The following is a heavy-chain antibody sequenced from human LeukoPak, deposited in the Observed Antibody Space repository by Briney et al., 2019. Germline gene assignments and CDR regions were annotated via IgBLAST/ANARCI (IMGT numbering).Heavy chain of an antibody. CDR2: NYYSGST. D-gene: IGHD1-7*01. Sequence: SQTLSLTCTVSGCSISSGDYYWRWLRQPRGKGLEWVGYNYYSGSTYYKPSLTSRSNISEDTSKQQFSMKMSAVTAADTAVYYWASVRYPSKITGTAVDYWGQGTLVTVSS. CDR1: GCSISSGDYY. V-gene: IGHV4-30-4*01. CDR3: ASVRYPSKITGTAVDY. J-gene: IGHJ4*02.